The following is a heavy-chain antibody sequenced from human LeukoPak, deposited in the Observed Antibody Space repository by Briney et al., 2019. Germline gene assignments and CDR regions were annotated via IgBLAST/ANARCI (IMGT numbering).Heavy chain of an antibody. J-gene: IGHJ6*02. V-gene: IGHV3-30*03. CDR2: ILYDGSNK. Sequence: GGSLRLSCAASGFTFSNAWMSWVRQAPGKGLEWVAVILYDGSNKYYADSVRGRFTISRDNSENTLYLQMNGLRADDTAVFYCARDAYGMDVWGQGTTVTVSS. CDR1: GFTFSNAW. CDR3: ARDAYGMDV.